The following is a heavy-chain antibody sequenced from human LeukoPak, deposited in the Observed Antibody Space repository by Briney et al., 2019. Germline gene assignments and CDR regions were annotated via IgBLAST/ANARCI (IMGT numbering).Heavy chain of an antibody. J-gene: IGHJ4*02. D-gene: IGHD2-15*01. V-gene: IGHV3-7*01. CDR1: GFTFSSYW. Sequence: PGGSLRLSCAASGFTFSSYWMSWVRQAPGKGLEWVANIKQDGSEKYYVDSVKGRFTISRDNAKNSLYLQMNSLRAEDTAVYYCARTSHINLVVVAEDYWGQGTLVTVSS. CDR2: IKQDGSEK. CDR3: ARTSHINLVVVAEDY.